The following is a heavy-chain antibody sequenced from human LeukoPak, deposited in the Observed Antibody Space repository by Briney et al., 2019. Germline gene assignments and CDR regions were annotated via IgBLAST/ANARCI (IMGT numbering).Heavy chain of an antibody. Sequence: ASVKVSCKASGGTFSSYAISWVRQAPGKGLEWMGGFDPEDGETIYAQKFQGRVTMTEDTSTDTAYMELSSLRSEDTAVYYCATAARDGYSYGYLAFDIWGQGTMVTVSS. CDR3: ATAARDGYSYGYLAFDI. V-gene: IGHV1-24*01. J-gene: IGHJ3*02. D-gene: IGHD5-18*01. CDR1: GGTFSSYA. CDR2: FDPEDGET.